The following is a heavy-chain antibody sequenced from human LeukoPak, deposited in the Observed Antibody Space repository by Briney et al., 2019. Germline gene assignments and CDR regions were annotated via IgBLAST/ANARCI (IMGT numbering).Heavy chain of an antibody. CDR1: GFTFSSYG. CDR2: ISYDGSNK. Sequence: GRSLRLSCAASGFTFSSYGMHWVRQAPGKGLEWGAVISYDGSNKYYADSVKGRFTISRDNSKNTLYLQMNSLRAEDTAVYYCATEDEDYYYYMDVWGKGTTVTVSS. CDR3: ATEDEDYYYYMDV. D-gene: IGHD2-15*01. V-gene: IGHV3-30*03. J-gene: IGHJ6*03.